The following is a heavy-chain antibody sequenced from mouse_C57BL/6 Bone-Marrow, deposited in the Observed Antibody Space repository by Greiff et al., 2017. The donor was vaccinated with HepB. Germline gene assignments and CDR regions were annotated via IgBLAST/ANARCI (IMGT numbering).Heavy chain of an antibody. CDR1: GYTFTSYW. Sequence: EVQLQQSGTVLARPGASVKMSCKTSGYTFTSYWMHWVKQRPGQGLEWIGAIYPGNSNTSYNQKFKGKAKLTAVTSASTAYMELSSLTNEDSAVYYCTRGQLRLPWFAYWGQGTLGTVSA. V-gene: IGHV1-5*01. D-gene: IGHD3-2*02. J-gene: IGHJ3*01. CDR2: IYPGNSNT. CDR3: TRGQLRLPWFAY.